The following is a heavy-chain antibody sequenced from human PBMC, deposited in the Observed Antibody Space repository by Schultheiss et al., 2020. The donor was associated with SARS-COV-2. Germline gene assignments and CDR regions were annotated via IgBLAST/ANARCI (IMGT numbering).Heavy chain of an antibody. J-gene: IGHJ6*02. D-gene: IGHD3-10*01. CDR1: GHTLTALS. CDR2: VDLRNGET. Sequence: ASVKVSCKVSGHTLTALSMHWVRQAPGKGLEWMGGVDLRNGETIYAQKFQGRVTMTEDTSTDTAYMELSSLRSEDTAVYYCATLAYYYGSGSSAGGMDVWGQGTTVTVSS. CDR3: ATLAYYYGSGSSAGGMDV. V-gene: IGHV1-24*01.